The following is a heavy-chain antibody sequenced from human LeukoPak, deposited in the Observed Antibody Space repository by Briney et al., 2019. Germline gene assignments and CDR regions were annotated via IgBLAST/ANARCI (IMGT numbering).Heavy chain of an antibody. Sequence: SETLSLTCIVSGGSISTYQWSWIRQPPGKGLEWIGYIYYSGTTNYNPSLKSRVIISVDTSQNRFSLKLSSVTAADTAVYYCARDKGTGYFDFWGQGTLVSVSP. CDR1: GGSISTYQ. CDR3: ARDKGTGYFDF. J-gene: IGHJ4*02. D-gene: IGHD1-1*01. V-gene: IGHV4-59*01. CDR2: IYYSGTT.